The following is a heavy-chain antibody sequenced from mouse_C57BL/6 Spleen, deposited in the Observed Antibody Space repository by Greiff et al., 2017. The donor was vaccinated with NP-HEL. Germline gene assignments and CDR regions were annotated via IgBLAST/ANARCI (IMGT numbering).Heavy chain of an antibody. V-gene: IGHV2-3*01. CDR1: GFSFTSSG. D-gene: IGHD2-1*01. CDR3: AIYYGNPYYYAMDY. Sequence: QVQLKQSGPGLVAPSQSLSITCTVSGFSFTSSGVSWVRQPPGKGLEWLGVIWGDGSTNYHSALISRLSLSKDNSKSQVFLKLNSLQTDDTATYYCAIYYGNPYYYAMDYWGQGTSVTVSS. J-gene: IGHJ4*01. CDR2: IWGDGST.